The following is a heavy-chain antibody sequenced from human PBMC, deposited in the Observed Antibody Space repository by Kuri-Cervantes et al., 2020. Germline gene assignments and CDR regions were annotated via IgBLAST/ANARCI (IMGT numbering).Heavy chain of an antibody. CDR2: ISGGSSFI. Sequence: GGSLRLSCAASGFSFSDYNMNWVRQAPGRGLEWVSSISGGSSFIDYADSVKGRFTISRDNSKNTLYLQMNSLRAEDTAVYYCAGLVVASNYYYYGMDVWGQGTTVTVSS. V-gene: IGHV3-21*01. J-gene: IGHJ6*02. CDR1: GFSFSDYN. CDR3: AGLVVASNYYYYGMDV. D-gene: IGHD2-15*01.